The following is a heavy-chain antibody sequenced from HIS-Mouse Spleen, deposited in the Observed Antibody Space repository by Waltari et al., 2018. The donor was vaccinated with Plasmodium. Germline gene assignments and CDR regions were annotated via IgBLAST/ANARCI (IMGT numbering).Heavy chain of an antibody. V-gene: IGHV4-34*01. CDR2: INHSGRT. D-gene: IGHD3-10*01. CDR3: ARGRVLGTSSGYFDL. CDR1: GGSVSGYS. J-gene: IGHJ2*01. Sequence: QVQLQQWGAGLLNPSDTLSLTCAVYGGSVSGYSLDWLRQPPGTGLEWIRDINHSGRTNYNPSLKSRVTISVDTSKNQFSLKLSSVTAADTAVYYCARGRVLGTSSGYFDLWGRGTLVTVSS.